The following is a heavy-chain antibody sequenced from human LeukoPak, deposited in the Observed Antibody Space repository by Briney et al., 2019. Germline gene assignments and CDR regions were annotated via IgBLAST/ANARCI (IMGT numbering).Heavy chain of an antibody. CDR3: ARASTVTTYYFDY. D-gene: IGHD4-17*01. CDR2: IYYSGST. V-gene: IGHV4-59*01. J-gene: IGHJ4*02. CDR1: SDSINSYY. Sequence: SETLSLTCTVSSDSINSYYWSWIRQPQGKGLEWIGYIYYSGSTNYNPSLKSRVTMSVDTSKKQFSLKLGSVTAADTAVYYCARASTVTTYYFDYWGQGTLVTVSP.